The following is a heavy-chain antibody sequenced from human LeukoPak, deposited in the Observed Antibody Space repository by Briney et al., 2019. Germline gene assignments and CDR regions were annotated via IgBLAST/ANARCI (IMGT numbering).Heavy chain of an antibody. CDR3: AKDLRGYSYAHPDAFDI. Sequence: GGAVRLSRAASGFTFSSYSMNWVRQAPGKGLEWVSYISSSSRTIYYADSVKGRFTISRDNAKTSLYLQMNSLRAEDTAVYYCAKDLRGYSYAHPDAFDIWGQGTMVTVSS. D-gene: IGHD5-18*01. V-gene: IGHV3-48*04. J-gene: IGHJ3*02. CDR1: GFTFSSYS. CDR2: ISSSSRTI.